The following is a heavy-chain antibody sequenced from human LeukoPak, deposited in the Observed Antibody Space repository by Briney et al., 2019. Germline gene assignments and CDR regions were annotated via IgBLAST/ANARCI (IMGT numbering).Heavy chain of an antibody. CDR2: IYSGGST. Sequence: PGGSLRLSCTASGFTFSNAWMSWVRQAPGKGLEWVSVIYSGGSTYYADSVKGRFTISRDNSKNTLYLQMNSLRAEDTAVYYCARDGPGYDSSGYYPKYYFDYWGQGTLVTVSS. CDR3: ARDGPGYDSSGYYPKYYFDY. J-gene: IGHJ4*02. CDR1: GFTFSNAW. D-gene: IGHD3-22*01. V-gene: IGHV3-53*01.